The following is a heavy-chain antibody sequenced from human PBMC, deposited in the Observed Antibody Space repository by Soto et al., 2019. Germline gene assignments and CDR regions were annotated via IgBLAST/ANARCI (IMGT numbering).Heavy chain of an antibody. V-gene: IGHV4-34*01. CDR2: INHSGST. CDR1: GGSFSGYY. Sequence: SETLSLTCAVYGGSFSGYYWSWIRQPPGKGLEWIGEINHSGSTNHNPSLKSRVTISVDTSKNQFSLKLSSVTAADTAVYYCARDSFYSNHYFDYWGQGTLVTVSS. J-gene: IGHJ4*02. CDR3: ARDSFYSNHYFDY. D-gene: IGHD4-4*01.